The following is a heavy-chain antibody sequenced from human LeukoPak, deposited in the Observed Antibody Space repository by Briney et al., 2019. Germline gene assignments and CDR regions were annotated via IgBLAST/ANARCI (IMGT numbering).Heavy chain of an antibody. J-gene: IGHJ1*01. D-gene: IGHD3-3*01. CDR1: GFTFDTYA. CDR2: ISHDGDNA. CDR3: ARDFFPYGSDGPCGSFGF. Sequence: GGSLRLSCAASGFTFDTYAVHWVRQAPGKGLEWVAFISHDGDNAFYADSVKGRLTISSDNSGNTVFLQMGSLRPDDTALYYCARDFFPYGSDGPCGSFGFWGQGSLVTVSS. V-gene: IGHV3-30*15.